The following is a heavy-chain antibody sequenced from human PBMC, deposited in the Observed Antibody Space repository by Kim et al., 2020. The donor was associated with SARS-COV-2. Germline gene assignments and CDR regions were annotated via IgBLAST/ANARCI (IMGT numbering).Heavy chain of an antibody. CDR2: ISGSGGST. CDR3: AKDKRGPEQLWLTYYYYGMDV. CDR1: GFTFSSYA. J-gene: IGHJ6*02. Sequence: GGSLRLSCAASGFTFSSYAMSWVRQAPGKGLEWVSAISGSGGSTYYADSVKGRFTISRDNSKNTLYLQMNSLRAEDTAVYYCAKDKRGPEQLWLTYYYYGMDVWGQGTTVTVSS. V-gene: IGHV3-23*01. D-gene: IGHD5-18*01.